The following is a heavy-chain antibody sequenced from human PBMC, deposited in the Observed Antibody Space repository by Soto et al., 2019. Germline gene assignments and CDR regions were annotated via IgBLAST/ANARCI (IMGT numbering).Heavy chain of an antibody. V-gene: IGHV3-23*01. CDR2: LTRSGTT. CDR3: GREIATGGRNYDT. J-gene: IGHJ5*02. CDR1: GFTFSKYA. Sequence: GGALRVSCAASGFTFSKYAMSWVRQAPGKGLEWVSTLTRSGTTPYADSVRGRFTISRDNSKNTLYLQMDSLRAEDTAVYYCGREIATGGRNYDTWGMGTLVTVAS. D-gene: IGHD2-21*01.